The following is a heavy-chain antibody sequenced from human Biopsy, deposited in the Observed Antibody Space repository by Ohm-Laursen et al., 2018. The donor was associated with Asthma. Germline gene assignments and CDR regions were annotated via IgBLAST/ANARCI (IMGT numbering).Heavy chain of an antibody. CDR2: IKHDGSEK. Sequence: SLRLSCAASGFNVNSYTFSWVRQVPGKGLEWVANIKHDGSEKNHVDSLKGRFTISRDNAKNSLYLQMNSLRAEDTAVYYCARTFHFWSPYHAEHYQLWGQGTLVTVSS. J-gene: IGHJ1*01. CDR1: GFNVNSYT. D-gene: IGHD3-3*02. V-gene: IGHV3-7*01. CDR3: ARTFHFWSPYHAEHYQL.